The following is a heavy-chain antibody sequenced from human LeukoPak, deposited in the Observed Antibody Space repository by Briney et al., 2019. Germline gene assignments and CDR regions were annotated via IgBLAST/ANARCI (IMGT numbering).Heavy chain of an antibody. J-gene: IGHJ4*02. CDR3: ATTTVTTHHYFDY. CDR1: DDSISDYY. V-gene: IGHV4-59*01. D-gene: IGHD4-17*01. CDR2: FYNSGRS. Sequence: SETLSLTCTVSDDSISDYYRGWIRQPPGKGLEWIGYFYNSGRSTYNPSLKSRVTISADTSKNHFSLKLNSVTTADTAVYYCATTTVTTHHYFDYWGQGTLVTVSS.